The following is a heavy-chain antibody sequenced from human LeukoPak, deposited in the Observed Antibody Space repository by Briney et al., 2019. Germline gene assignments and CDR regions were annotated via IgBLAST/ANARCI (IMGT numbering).Heavy chain of an antibody. CDR2: IYSGGST. V-gene: IGHV3-66*01. CDR1: GFTASSNY. J-gene: IGHJ6*03. CDR3: AKEFMGSSSHLYYYYYMDV. Sequence: GGSLRLSCAASGFTASSNYMSWVRQAPGKGLEWVSVIYSGGSTYYADCVKGRFTISRDNSKNTLYLQMNSLRAEDTAVYYCAKEFMGSSSHLYYYYYMDVWGKGTTVTVSS. D-gene: IGHD6-6*01.